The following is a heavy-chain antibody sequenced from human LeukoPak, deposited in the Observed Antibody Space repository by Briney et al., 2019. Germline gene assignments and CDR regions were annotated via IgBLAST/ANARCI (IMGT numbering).Heavy chain of an antibody. CDR2: IYSGGTT. Sequence: PGGSLRLSCVASGFIVSTNYMSWVRQAPGKGLEWVSVIYSGGTTYYADSVKGRFTISRAKSKNTVYLQMNSLRAEDTAVYYCATLSDGDYKYYYYGMDVWGQGTTVTVSS. V-gene: IGHV3-66*01. CDR3: ATLSDGDYKYYYYGMDV. J-gene: IGHJ6*02. D-gene: IGHD4-17*01. CDR1: GFIVSTNY.